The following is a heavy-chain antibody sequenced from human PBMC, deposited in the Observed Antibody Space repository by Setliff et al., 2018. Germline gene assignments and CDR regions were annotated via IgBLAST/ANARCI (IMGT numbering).Heavy chain of an antibody. CDR2: ISXXXXXX. D-gene: IGHD5-18*01. CDR3: ARAPSVELVTIRTNSWFTY. J-gene: IGHJ4*02. CDR1: GYTFRNYA. Sequence: GASVKVSCKASGYTFRNYAFAWVRQAPGQGLEWVGWISXXXXXXXXXXXFQGRVXXTTDTSTSTAYMELRSLTSDDSAFYYCARAPSVELVTIRTNSWFTYWGQGTLVTVSS. V-gene: IGHV1-18*01.